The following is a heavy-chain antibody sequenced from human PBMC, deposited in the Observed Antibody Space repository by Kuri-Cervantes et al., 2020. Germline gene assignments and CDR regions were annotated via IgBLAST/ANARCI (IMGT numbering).Heavy chain of an antibody. CDR3: AGGFPNYYGSGSYYHY. Sequence: GESLKISCAASGFTLSDYAMTWVRQAPGKGLEWVSVIYSGGSTYYADSVKGRFTISRDNSKNTLYLQMNSLRAEDTAVYYCAGGFPNYYGSGSYYHYWGQGTLVTVSS. D-gene: IGHD3-10*01. CDR1: GFTLSDYA. CDR2: IYSGGST. J-gene: IGHJ4*02. V-gene: IGHV3-53*01.